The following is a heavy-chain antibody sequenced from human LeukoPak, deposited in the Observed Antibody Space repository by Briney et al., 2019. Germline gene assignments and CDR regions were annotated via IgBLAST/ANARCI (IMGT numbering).Heavy chain of an antibody. D-gene: IGHD3-10*01. V-gene: IGHV4-31*03. CDR3: ARGRAGGSGSYYTYYSDG. CDR1: GCSFSSCGYY. Sequence: PWETLSLTCTVSGCSFSSCGYYWSWIRQHPGKGLEGIGYFYYSESTYYNPSLKSRVTISVDPSKNQFTLKLSSGTAADTAVYYCARGRAGGSGSYYTYYSDGGDQGTLVTVSS. CDR2: FYYSEST. J-gene: IGHJ4*02.